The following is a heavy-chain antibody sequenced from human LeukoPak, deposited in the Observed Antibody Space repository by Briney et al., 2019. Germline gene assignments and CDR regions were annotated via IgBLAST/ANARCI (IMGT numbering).Heavy chain of an antibody. J-gene: IGHJ5*01. CDR1: GFTFTDYA. D-gene: IGHD4-17*01. CDR2: ISDNGGEI. Sequence: GGSLRLSCAASGFTFTDYAMSWVRQAPEKGLEWISTISDNGGEIYYADSVKGRFAISRDNSKNTLFLQMNSLRAEDTAVYFCASNDYRDEGIDSWGQGTLVTVSS. V-gene: IGHV3-23*01. CDR3: ASNDYRDEGIDS.